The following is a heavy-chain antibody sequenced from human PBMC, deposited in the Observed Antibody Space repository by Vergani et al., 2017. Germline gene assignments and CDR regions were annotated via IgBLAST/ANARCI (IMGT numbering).Heavy chain of an antibody. CDR1: GFTFSSYG. Sequence: QVQLVESGGGVVQPGRSLRLSCAASGFTFSSYGMHWVRQAPGKGLEWVAVIWYDGSKKYYADSVKGRFTISRDNSKNTLYLQMNSLRAEDTAVYYCARSGFDYYGSGSLGHWGQGTLVTVSS. J-gene: IGHJ4*02. CDR3: ARSGFDYYGSGSLGH. D-gene: IGHD3-10*01. CDR2: IWYDGSKK. V-gene: IGHV3-33*01.